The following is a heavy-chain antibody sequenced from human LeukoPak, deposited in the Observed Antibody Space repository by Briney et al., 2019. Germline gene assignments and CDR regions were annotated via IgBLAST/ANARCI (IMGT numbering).Heavy chain of an antibody. CDR2: IYYNGDT. CDR1: GGSITGYS. Sequence: SETLSLTCSVSGGSITGYSWSWIRQTPGKGLEWIGYIYYNGDTHYNPSLNSRLSMSVDTPNKQFSLNLRSVTAADTAVYYCARALTPLRDSSAYLYLGYWGQGTLVTVSS. V-gene: IGHV4-59*01. D-gene: IGHD3-22*01. J-gene: IGHJ4*02. CDR3: ARALTPLRDSSAYLYLGY.